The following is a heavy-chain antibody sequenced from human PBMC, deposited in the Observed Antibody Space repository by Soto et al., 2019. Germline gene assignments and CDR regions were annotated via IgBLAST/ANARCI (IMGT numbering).Heavy chain of an antibody. D-gene: IGHD3-9*01. CDR1: GFTFSDYY. J-gene: IGHJ4*02. Sequence: GSLRLSCAASGFTFSDYYMSWIRQAPGKGLEWVSYISSSGSTIYYADSVKGRFTISRDNAKNSLYLQMNSLRAEDTAVYYCARDPGDILTCYYLQGLLDYWGQGTLVTVSS. CDR2: ISSSGSTI. CDR3: ARDPGDILTCYYLQGLLDY. V-gene: IGHV3-11*01.